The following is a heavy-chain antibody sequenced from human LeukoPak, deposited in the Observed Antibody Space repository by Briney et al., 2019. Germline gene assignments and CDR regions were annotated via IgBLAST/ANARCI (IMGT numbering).Heavy chain of an antibody. CDR2: ISGDSSYI. CDR3: AREDQRWLPFDY. J-gene: IGHJ4*02. D-gene: IGHD5-24*01. CDR1: GFIFSSNP. V-gene: IGHV3-21*01. Sequence: GGSLRLSCAASGFIFSSNPLNWVRQAPGKGLEWVSTISGDSSYIQYADSVKGRFTIYRDNTKNSLFLQMSSLRAEDTAVYYCAREDQRWLPFDYWGQGTLVTVSS.